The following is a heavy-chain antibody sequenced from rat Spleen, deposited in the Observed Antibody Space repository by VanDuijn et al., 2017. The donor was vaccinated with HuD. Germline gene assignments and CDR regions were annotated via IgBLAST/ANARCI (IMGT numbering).Heavy chain of an antibody. D-gene: IGHD1-4*01. Sequence: EVQLVESGGGRVQPGRSLKLSCVASGITFNNYWMTWIRQAPGKGLEWVASISNAGDTYYPDSVKGRFSISRENAKSTTYLHMNSLRSEDTATYYCSPLPGHNLDYWGQGVMVTVSS. V-gene: IGHV5-31*01. CDR1: GITFNNYW. J-gene: IGHJ2*01. CDR3: SPLPGHNLDY. CDR2: ISNAGDT.